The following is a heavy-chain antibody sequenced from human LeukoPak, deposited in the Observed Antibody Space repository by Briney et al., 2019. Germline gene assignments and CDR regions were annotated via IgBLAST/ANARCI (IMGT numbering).Heavy chain of an antibody. D-gene: IGHD6-19*01. CDR1: GFTFSSYS. CDR2: ISSSSSTI. CDR3: ARGYSSGHDAFDI. Sequence: GGSLRLSCAASGFTFSSYSMNWVRQAPGKGLEWVSYISSSSSTIYYADSEKGRFTISRDNSKNTLYLQMNSLRAEDTAVYYCARGYSSGHDAFDIWGQGTMVTVSS. V-gene: IGHV3-48*01. J-gene: IGHJ3*02.